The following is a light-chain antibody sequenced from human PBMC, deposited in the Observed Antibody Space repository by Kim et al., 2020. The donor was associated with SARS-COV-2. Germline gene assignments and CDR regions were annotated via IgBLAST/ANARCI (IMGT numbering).Light chain of an antibody. CDR2: GKN. CDR3: NSRDSSGNQLV. J-gene: IGLJ2*01. CDR1: SLRSYY. V-gene: IGLV3-19*01. Sequence: ALGQTVMITCQGDSLRSYYASWYQQKPGQAPVLVIYGKNNRPSGIPDRFSGSSSGNTASLTITGAQAEDEADYYCNSRDSSGNQLVFGGGTQLTVL.